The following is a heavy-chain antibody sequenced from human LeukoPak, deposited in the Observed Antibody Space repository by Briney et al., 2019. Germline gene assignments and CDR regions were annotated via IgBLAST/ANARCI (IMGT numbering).Heavy chain of an antibody. Sequence: PSETLSLTCAVYGGSFSGYYWSWIRQPPGKGLEWIGEINHSGSTNYNPSLKSRVTISVDTSKNQFSLKLSSVTAADTAVYYCARLGRDYYDSSGYSDYWGQGTLVTVSS. CDR3: ARLGRDYYDSSGYSDY. J-gene: IGHJ4*02. D-gene: IGHD3-22*01. CDR2: INHSGST. V-gene: IGHV4-34*01. CDR1: GGSFSGYY.